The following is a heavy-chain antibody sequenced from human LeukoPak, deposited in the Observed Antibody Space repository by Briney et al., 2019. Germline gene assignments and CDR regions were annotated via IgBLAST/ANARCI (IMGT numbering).Heavy chain of an antibody. J-gene: IGHJ4*02. D-gene: IGHD5-18*01. CDR2: IWYDGSNK. CDR1: GFTFSDYY. V-gene: IGHV3-33*08. Sequence: GGSLRLSCAASGFTFSDYYMSWVRQAPGKGLEWVAVIWYDGSNKYYADSVKGRFTISRDNSKNTLYLQMNSLRAEDTAVYYCARDISGGYSSFDYWGQGTLVTVSS. CDR3: ARDISGGYSSFDY.